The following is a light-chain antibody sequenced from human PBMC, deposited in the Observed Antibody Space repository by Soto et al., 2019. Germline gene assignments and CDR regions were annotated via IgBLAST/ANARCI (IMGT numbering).Light chain of an antibody. CDR1: SSDVGRYDY. CDR3: SSYAGNSIYV. CDR2: DVN. J-gene: IGLJ1*01. Sequence: QSVLTQPPSASGSPGQSVTISCPGSSSDVGRYDYVSWYQHHPGKAPKLMMFDVNKRPSGVPDRFSGSRSGNTASLTVSGLQAEDEADYFCSSYAGNSIYVFGTGTKVTVL. V-gene: IGLV2-8*01.